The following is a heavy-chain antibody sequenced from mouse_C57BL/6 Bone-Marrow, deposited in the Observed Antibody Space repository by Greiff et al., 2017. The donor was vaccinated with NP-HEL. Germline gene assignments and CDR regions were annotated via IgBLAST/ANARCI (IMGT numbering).Heavy chain of an antibody. J-gene: IGHJ3*01. V-gene: IGHV5-17*01. CDR2: ISSGSSTI. Sequence: EVKLMESGGGLVKPGGSLKLSCAASGFTFSDYGMHWVRQAPEKGLEWVAYISSGSSTIYYADTVKGRFTISRDNAKNTLFLQMTSLRSEDTAMYYCARHYYGSPFAYWGQGTLVTVSA. D-gene: IGHD1-1*01. CDR1: GFTFSDYG. CDR3: ARHYYGSPFAY.